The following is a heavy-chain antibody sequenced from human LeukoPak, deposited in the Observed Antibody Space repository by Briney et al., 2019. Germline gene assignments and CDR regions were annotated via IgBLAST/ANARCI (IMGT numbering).Heavy chain of an antibody. CDR3: ARVGQQLVLWHAFDI. CDR2: ISYDGSNK. V-gene: IGHV3-30-3*01. J-gene: IGHJ3*02. Sequence: GGSLRLSCAASGFTFSDYAMYWVRQAPGKGLEWVAVISYDGSNKYYADSVKGRFTISRDNSKYTLYLQMNSLRAEDTAVYYCARVGQQLVLWHAFDIWGQGTMVTVSS. CDR1: GFTFSDYA. D-gene: IGHD6-13*01.